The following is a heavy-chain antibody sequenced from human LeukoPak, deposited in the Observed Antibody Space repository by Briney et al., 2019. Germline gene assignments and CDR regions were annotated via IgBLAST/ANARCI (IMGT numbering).Heavy chain of an antibody. J-gene: IGHJ4*02. V-gene: IGHV3-9*01. CDR2: ISWNSDTI. Sequence: GGSLRLSCAASGFTFDDYVMHWVRQAPGKGLEWVSGISWNSDTIVYADSVRGRFTISRDSAKNSLYLQMNSLRAEDTALYYCAKGPWLLNWDQGTLVTVSS. CDR1: GFTFDDYV. D-gene: IGHD6-19*01. CDR3: AKGPWLLN.